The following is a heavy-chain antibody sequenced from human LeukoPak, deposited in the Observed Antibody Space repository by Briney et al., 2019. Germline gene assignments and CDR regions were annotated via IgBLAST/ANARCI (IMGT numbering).Heavy chain of an antibody. CDR1: GFTFSDYS. CDR3: AREIHPESFFDY. CDR2: ISPSSYHV. V-gene: IGHV3-21*01. J-gene: IGHJ4*02. D-gene: IGHD1-14*01. Sequence: GGALRLSCAASGFTFSDYSMNWVRQAPGRGLEWVSSISPSSYHVFYVDSVKGRFTISRDNAKDSLTLQMNNLRAEDTAVYHCAREIHPESFFDYWGQGTLVTVSS.